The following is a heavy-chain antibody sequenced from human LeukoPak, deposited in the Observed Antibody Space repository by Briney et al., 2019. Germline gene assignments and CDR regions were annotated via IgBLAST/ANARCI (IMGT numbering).Heavy chain of an antibody. CDR2: ISSSSSYI. CDR1: GFTFSSYS. D-gene: IGHD4-17*01. CDR3: ARDQVAPTVTKYYGMDV. J-gene: IGHJ6*02. Sequence: PGGSLRLSCAASGFTFSSYSMNWVRQAPGKGLEWVSSISSSSSYIYYADSVKGRFTISRDNAKNSPYLQMASLRAEETAVYYCARDQVAPTVTKYYGMDVWGQGTTVTVSS. V-gene: IGHV3-21*01.